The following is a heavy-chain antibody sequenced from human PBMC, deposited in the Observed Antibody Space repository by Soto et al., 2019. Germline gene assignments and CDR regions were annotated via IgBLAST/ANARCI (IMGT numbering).Heavy chain of an antibody. V-gene: IGHV4-30-2*01. D-gene: IGHD1-26*01. CDR1: GGSISSGGYS. Sequence: QLQLQESGSGLVKPSQTLSLTCAVSGGSISSGGYSWSWIRQPPGKGLEWIGYIYHSGSTYYNPSLKSRVTISVDRSKNQFSLKLSSVTAADTAVYYCAGRRGLPYYYGMDVWGQGTTVTVSS. CDR2: IYHSGST. CDR3: AGRRGLPYYYGMDV. J-gene: IGHJ6*02.